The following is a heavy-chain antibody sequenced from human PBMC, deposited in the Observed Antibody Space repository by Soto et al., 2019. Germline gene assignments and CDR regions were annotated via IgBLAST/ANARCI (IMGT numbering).Heavy chain of an antibody. CDR3: ARSGPGGYIDY. Sequence: SQTLSLTCVISGDSVSSNSAGWNWIRQSPSRGLEWLGRTFYRSKWYNDYAVSLKGRISINPDTSKNQFSLQLNSVTPEDTAVYYCARSGPGGYIDYWGQGTLVTVSS. D-gene: IGHD3-22*01. CDR2: TFYRSKWYN. V-gene: IGHV6-1*01. CDR1: GDSVSSNSAG. J-gene: IGHJ4*02.